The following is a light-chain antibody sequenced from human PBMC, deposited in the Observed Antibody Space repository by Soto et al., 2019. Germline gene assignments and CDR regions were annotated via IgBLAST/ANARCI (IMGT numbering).Light chain of an antibody. V-gene: IGLV1-44*01. Sequence: QSVLTQPPSTSGTPGQRVAISCSGTSSNIGSHTVNWFQQLPGTAPKLLIYTNDQRPSGVPDRFSGSKSGTSASLAISGLQSEDEATYYCATWNDNLNGPVFGGGTQLTVL. J-gene: IGLJ7*01. CDR2: TND. CDR3: ATWNDNLNGPV. CDR1: SSNIGSHT.